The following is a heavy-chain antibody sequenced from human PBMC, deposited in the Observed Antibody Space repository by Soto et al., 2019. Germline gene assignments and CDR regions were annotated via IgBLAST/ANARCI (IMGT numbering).Heavy chain of an antibody. D-gene: IGHD1-26*01. CDR2: VSGNGGNT. CDR3: AKDRMGASGWFDP. Sequence: GGSLRLSCVASGFSFSSYTMDWVRQAPGKGLEWVSGVSGNGGNTYYADSVKGRFSISRDNSKNTLYLQLNSLRAEDTAIYYCAKDRMGASGWFDPWGQGTPVTVSS. CDR1: GFSFSSYT. J-gene: IGHJ5*02. V-gene: IGHV3-23*01.